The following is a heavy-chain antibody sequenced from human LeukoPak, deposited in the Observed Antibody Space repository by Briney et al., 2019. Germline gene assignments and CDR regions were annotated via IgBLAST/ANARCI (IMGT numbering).Heavy chain of an antibody. V-gene: IGHV1-69*05. CDR3: ARRGGYNYYFDY. J-gene: IGHJ4*02. CDR1: GGTFSSYA. D-gene: IGHD5-24*01. Sequence: SVKVSCKASGGTFSSYAISWVRQAPGQGLEWMGGIIPIFGTANYAQKFQGRVTITTDESTSTAYMELSSLRSEDTAVYYCARRGGYNYYFDYWGQGTLVTVSS. CDR2: IIPIFGTA.